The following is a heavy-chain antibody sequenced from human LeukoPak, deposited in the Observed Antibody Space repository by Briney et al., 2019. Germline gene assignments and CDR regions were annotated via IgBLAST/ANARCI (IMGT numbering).Heavy chain of an antibody. J-gene: IGHJ4*02. CDR2: INPNSGGT. D-gene: IGHD1-26*01. CDR3: ARDRTNSGSYQEFDY. Sequence: ASVNVSCKASGYTFTGYYMHWVRQAPGQGLEWMGWINPNSGGTNYAQKFQGRVTMTRDTSISTAYMELSRLRSDDTAVYYCARDRTNSGSYQEFDYWGQGTLVTVSS. V-gene: IGHV1-2*02. CDR1: GYTFTGYY.